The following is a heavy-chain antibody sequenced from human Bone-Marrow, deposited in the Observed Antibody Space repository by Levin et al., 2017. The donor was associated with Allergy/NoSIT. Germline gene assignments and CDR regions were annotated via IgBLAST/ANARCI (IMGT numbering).Heavy chain of an antibody. CDR2: ISNRGGT. CDR1: DDSITNYY. D-gene: IGHD2-2*01. CDR3: ASDTSSVITPYWYFDL. V-gene: IGHV4-59*01. Sequence: PSETLSLTCTVSDDSITNYYWTWIRQPPGKGLEWIGYISNRGGTNYNPSLKGRVAISVDTSRNQISLKLNSVTAGDTAIYYCASDTSSVITPYWYFDLWGRGTLVTVSS. J-gene: IGHJ2*01.